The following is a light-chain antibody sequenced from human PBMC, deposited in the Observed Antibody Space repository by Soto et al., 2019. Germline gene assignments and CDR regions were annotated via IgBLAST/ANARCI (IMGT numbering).Light chain of an antibody. CDR1: TGAVTSGHY. CDR2: DTY. J-gene: IGLJ2*01. CDR3: LLTYRGGARV. Sequence: QAVVTQEPSLTVSPGGTVTLTCGSSTGAVTSGHYPYWFQQKPGQAPTTPIYDTYNKHSWTPARFSGSLLGDKAALTLSGAQPEDEAEYYCLLTYRGGARVFGGGTKLTVL. V-gene: IGLV7-46*01.